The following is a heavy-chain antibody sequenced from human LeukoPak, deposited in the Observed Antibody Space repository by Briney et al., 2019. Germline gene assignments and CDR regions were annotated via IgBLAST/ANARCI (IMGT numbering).Heavy chain of an antibody. CDR2: INWNGRST. V-gene: IGHV3-20*04. CDR3: ARGLQIDY. D-gene: IGHD2-21*02. J-gene: IGHJ4*02. Sequence: GGSLRLSCAASGFTFDDYGLTWVRQAPGKGLEWVSTINWNGRSTNYADSVKGRFTISRDNARNSVSLQMNSLRVEDTALYFCARGLQIDYWGQGTRVTVSS. CDR1: GFTFDDYG.